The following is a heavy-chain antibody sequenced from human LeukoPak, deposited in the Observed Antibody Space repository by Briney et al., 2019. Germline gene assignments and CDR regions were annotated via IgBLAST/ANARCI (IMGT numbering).Heavy chain of an antibody. CDR3: ARDRWGIFDY. CDR1: GITLSNYG. D-gene: IGHD3-16*01. J-gene: IGHJ4*02. Sequence: GGSLRLSCVVSGITLSNYGMSWVRQAPGKGLEWVSGISERGGSTNYADSVKGRFIISRDTSKNTLYLQMNSLRAEDTAVYYCARDRWGIFDYWGQGTLVTVSS. CDR2: ISERGGST. V-gene: IGHV3-23*01.